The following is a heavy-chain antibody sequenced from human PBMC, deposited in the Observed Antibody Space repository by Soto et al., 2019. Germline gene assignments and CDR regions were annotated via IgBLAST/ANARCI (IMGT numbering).Heavy chain of an antibody. CDR2: IYYSGST. Sequence: SETLSLTCTVSGGSISSYYWSWIRQPPGKGLEWIGYIYYSGSTNYNPSLKSRVTISVDTSKNQFSLKLSSVTAADTAVYYCARVWPLTGYPMDNYYMDVWGKGTTVTVSS. CDR1: GGSISSYY. V-gene: IGHV4-59*01. CDR3: ARVWPLTGYPMDNYYMDV. D-gene: IGHD3-9*01. J-gene: IGHJ6*03.